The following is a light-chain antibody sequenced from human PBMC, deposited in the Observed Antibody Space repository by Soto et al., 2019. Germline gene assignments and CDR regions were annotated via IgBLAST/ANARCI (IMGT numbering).Light chain of an antibody. V-gene: IGKV1-5*01. CDR1: QSISNW. CDR2: DAS. Sequence: DIQMTQSPSTLSAFVGDRVTITCRASQSISNWLAWYQQKPGKAPKLLIYDASSLESGVPSRFSGSGSGTEFTLTISSLQPDDFATYSCQKYNSYSKTFGQGTKVEI. J-gene: IGKJ1*01. CDR3: QKYNSYSKT.